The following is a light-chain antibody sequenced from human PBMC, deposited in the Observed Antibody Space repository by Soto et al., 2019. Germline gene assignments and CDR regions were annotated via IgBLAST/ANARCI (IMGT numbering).Light chain of an antibody. J-gene: IGLJ1*01. CDR1: SSDVGGYNY. V-gene: IGLV2-8*01. Sequence: QSVLTQPPSASGSPGQSVTISCTGTSSDVGGYNYVSWYQQHPGKAPKLMIYEVSNRPSVVPDRFSGSKSGNTASLTVSGLHAEDEADYYCSSYAGSNIYVFGTGTKLTVL. CDR2: EVS. CDR3: SSYAGSNIYV.